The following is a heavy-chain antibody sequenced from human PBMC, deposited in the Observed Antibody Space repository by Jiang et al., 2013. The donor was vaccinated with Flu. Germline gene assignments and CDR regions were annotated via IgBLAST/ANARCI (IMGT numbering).Heavy chain of an antibody. CDR2: IHHSGTT. D-gene: IGHD2-2*01. CDR3: ARDRPVESQLISLSHGMDV. CDR1: GDSISNNDW. J-gene: IGHJ6*02. Sequence: GSGLVKPSGTLSLTCAVSGDSISNNDWWTWVRQSPGRGLEWIGEIHHSGTTNYNPSLKSRVTISIDESENHFSLRVCLCDRRGLGLYYCARDRPVESQLISLSHGMDVWGQGTLVTVSS. V-gene: IGHV4-4*02.